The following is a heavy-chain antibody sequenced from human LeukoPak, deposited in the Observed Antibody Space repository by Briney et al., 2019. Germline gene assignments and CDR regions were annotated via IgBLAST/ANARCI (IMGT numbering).Heavy chain of an antibody. CDR2: IKSKTDGGTT. CDR3: TTVVVPAASRYYYYYYGMDV. Sequence: GGSLRLSCAASGFTFSNAWMSWVRQAPGKGLEWVGRIKSKTDGGTTDYAAPVKGRFTISRDDSKNTLYLQMNSLTTEDTAVYYCTTVVVPAASRYYYYYYGMDVWGQGTTVTVSS. V-gene: IGHV3-15*01. D-gene: IGHD2-2*01. CDR1: GFTFSNAW. J-gene: IGHJ6*02.